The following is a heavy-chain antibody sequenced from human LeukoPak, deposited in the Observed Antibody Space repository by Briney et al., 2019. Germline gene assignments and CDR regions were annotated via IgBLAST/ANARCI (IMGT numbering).Heavy chain of an antibody. Sequence: SETLSLTCSVSGDSISSSSFYWGWIRQPPGKGLEWLGSISSSGRTYSNPSLTGRISISVDTSKNQFSLNLSSVTAADAAVYYCARDSYCWGQGTLVTVSS. D-gene: IGHD2-21*01. CDR3: ARDSYC. V-gene: IGHV4-39*02. J-gene: IGHJ4*02. CDR2: ISSSGRT. CDR1: GDSISSSSFY.